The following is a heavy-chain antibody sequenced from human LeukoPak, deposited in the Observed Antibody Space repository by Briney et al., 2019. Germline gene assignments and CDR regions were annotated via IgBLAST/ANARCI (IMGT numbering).Heavy chain of an antibody. D-gene: IGHD1-26*01. V-gene: IGHV3-23*01. CDR3: AKKGGQGLNYFDY. CDR2: ISVSGGST. CDR1: GFTFSSYA. Sequence: GSLRLSCAASGFTFSSYAMNWVRQAPGKGLEWVSGISVSGGSTHYADSLKGRFTISRDNSKTTLYLQMNSLTAEDTAVYYCAKKGGQGLNYFDYWGQGTLVTVSS. J-gene: IGHJ4*02.